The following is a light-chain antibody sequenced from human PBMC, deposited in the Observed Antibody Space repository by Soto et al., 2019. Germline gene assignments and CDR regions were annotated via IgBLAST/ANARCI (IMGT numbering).Light chain of an antibody. J-gene: IGKJ5*01. CDR1: QSVGSN. CDR3: QQHNDWPT. V-gene: IGKV3-15*01. Sequence: EIVMTQSPATLSVSPGERVTLSCRARQSVGSNLAWYQQKPGQAPRPLIYGVSSRATGIPARFSGSGSGTEFILNISSVESEDFAIYYCQQHNDWPTFGQGTRL. CDR2: GVS.